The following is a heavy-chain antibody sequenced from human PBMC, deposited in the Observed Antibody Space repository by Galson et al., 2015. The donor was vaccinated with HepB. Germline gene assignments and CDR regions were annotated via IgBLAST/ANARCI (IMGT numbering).Heavy chain of an antibody. J-gene: IGHJ4*02. V-gene: IGHV3-48*01. CDR3: ARGIRTRVLHEATMDY. CDR1: GFIFSSYS. Sequence: SLRLSCAPSGFIFSSYSMNWVRQAPEKGLEWISYISSSGRSIYYGDSVKGRFTVSRDNAKDSLSLQMNSLRVEDTAVYYCARGIRTRVLHEATMDYWGQGILVRVSS. CDR2: ISSSGRSI. D-gene: IGHD3-3*01.